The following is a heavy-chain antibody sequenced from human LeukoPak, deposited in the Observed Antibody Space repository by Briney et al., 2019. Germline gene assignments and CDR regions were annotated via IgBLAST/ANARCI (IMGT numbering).Heavy chain of an antibody. Sequence: ASVKVSCKASGYTFTGYYMHWVRQAPGQGLEWMGWINPNSGGTNYAQKFQGRVTMTRDTSISTAYMELSRLRSDDTAVYYCARDPPQGGTYSFDPWGQGTLVTVSS. D-gene: IGHD1-1*01. CDR1: GYTFTGYY. J-gene: IGHJ5*02. CDR2: INPNSGGT. CDR3: ARDPPQGGTYSFDP. V-gene: IGHV1-2*02.